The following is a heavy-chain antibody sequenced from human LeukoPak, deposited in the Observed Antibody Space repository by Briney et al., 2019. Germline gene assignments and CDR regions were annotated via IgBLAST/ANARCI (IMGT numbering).Heavy chain of an antibody. V-gene: IGHV4-59*01. CDR2: IYYSGST. D-gene: IGHD5-18*01. Sequence: SETLSLTCTVSGGSIRSYYWSWVRQPPGKGLEGIGYIYYSGSTNYTPSLTSRVTISVDTSKNQFSLKLSSVTAADTAVYYCARGYSYGAVDYWGQGTLVTVSS. CDR3: ARGYSYGAVDY. J-gene: IGHJ4*02. CDR1: GGSIRSYY.